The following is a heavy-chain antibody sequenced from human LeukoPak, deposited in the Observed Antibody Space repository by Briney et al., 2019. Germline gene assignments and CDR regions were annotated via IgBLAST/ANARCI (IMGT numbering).Heavy chain of an antibody. CDR2: ISSSSSYI. J-gene: IGHJ6*03. D-gene: IGHD4-17*01. Sequence: GGALRLSCAASGFTFSTYSMNWVRQAPGKGLEWVPSISSSSSYISYADSVKGRFTISRDNAKNSLYLQMNSLRAEDTAVYYCARGGLRHYYYYYMDVWGKGTTVTVSS. V-gene: IGHV3-21*01. CDR3: ARGGLRHYYYYYMDV. CDR1: GFTFSTYS.